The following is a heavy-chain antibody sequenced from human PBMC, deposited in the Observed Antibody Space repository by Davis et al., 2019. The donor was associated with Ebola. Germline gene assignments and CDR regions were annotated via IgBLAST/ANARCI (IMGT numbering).Heavy chain of an antibody. CDR1: GFAFSSSW. V-gene: IGHV3-7*03. D-gene: IGHD3-10*01. J-gene: IGHJ4*02. CDR3: AKGAGPGSFSELTN. CDR2: IKQDGNEE. Sequence: GESLKISCAASGFAFSSSWMTWVRQAPGRGLEWVANIKQDGNEEHYVDSVKGRFTISRDNFKNTLYLQMNSLRADDTAVYFCAKGAGPGSFSELTNWGQGTLVTVSS.